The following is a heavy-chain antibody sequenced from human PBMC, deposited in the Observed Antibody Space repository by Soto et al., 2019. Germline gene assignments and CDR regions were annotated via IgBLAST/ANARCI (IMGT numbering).Heavy chain of an antibody. CDR3: AKDQQLWFLKGRYYGMDV. Sequence: GGSLRLSCAASGFTFSSYGMHWVRQAPGKGLEWVAVISYDGSNKYYADSVKGRFTISRDNSKNTLYLQMNSLRAEDTAVYYCAKDQQLWFLKGRYYGMDVWGQGTTVTVSS. D-gene: IGHD5-18*01. CDR2: ISYDGSNK. J-gene: IGHJ6*02. CDR1: GFTFSSYG. V-gene: IGHV3-30*18.